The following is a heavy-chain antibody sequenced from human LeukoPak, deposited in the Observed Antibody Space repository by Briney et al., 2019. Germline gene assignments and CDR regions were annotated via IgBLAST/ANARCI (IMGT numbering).Heavy chain of an antibody. CDR3: ARGPTATGGGYYIFDY. V-gene: IGHV4-4*07. CDR1: GGSISSYY. Sequence: SETLSLTCTVSGGSISSYYWSWIRQPAGKGLEWIGRIYTSGSTNYNPSLKSRVTMSVDTSKNQFSLKLSSVTAADTAVYYCARGPTATGGGYYIFDYWGQGTLVTVSS. D-gene: IGHD3-22*01. J-gene: IGHJ4*02. CDR2: IYTSGST.